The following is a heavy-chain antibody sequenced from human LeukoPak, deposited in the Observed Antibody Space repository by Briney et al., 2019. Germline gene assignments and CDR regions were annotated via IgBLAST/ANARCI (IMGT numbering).Heavy chain of an antibody. J-gene: IGHJ4*02. CDR3: ARIPGGSYYPYSDC. Sequence: SGPTLVHPTQTLTLTCTFSGFSLSTGGMCVSWIRQPPGKALEWLARIDWDDDKYYRTSLKTRLTISKDTSKSQVVLTMTNMDPVDTATYYCARIPGGSYYPYSDCWGQGTLVTVSS. CDR2: IDWDDDK. D-gene: IGHD1-26*01. CDR1: GFSLSTGGMC. V-gene: IGHV2-70*11.